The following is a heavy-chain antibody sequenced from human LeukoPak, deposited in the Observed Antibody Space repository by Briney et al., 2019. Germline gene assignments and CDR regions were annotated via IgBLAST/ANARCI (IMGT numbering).Heavy chain of an antibody. V-gene: IGHV3-64*01. J-gene: IGHJ4*02. CDR3: AEDQKLQPFHY. Sequence: GGSLRLSCAASGFTFSSYAMHWVRQAPGKGLEYVSAISSNGGSTYYANSVKGRFTISRDNSKNTLYLQMGSLRAEDMAVYYCAEDQKLQPFHYWGQGTLVTVS. D-gene: IGHD2-15*01. CDR1: GFTFSSYA. CDR2: ISSNGGST.